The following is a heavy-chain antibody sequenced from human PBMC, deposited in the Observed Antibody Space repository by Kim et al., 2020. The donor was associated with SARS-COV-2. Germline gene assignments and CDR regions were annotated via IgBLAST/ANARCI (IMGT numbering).Heavy chain of an antibody. V-gene: IGHV3-74*01. Sequence: SGFTFNTYWMHWVRQGPGEGLVWVSRIDPDGTYASYGDSVKGRFTMSRDNTKHTLYLQMDSLRADDTALYYCVRGTASHPGVDFWGHGTLAT. CDR1: GFTFNTYW. D-gene: IGHD2-21*02. CDR3: VRGTASHPGVDF. CDR2: IDPDGTYA. J-gene: IGHJ4*01.